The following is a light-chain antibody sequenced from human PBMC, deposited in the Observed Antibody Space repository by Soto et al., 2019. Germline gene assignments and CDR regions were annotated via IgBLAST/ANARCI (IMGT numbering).Light chain of an antibody. V-gene: IGLV2-14*01. CDR3: SSFSSGSTL. Sequence: QSALTQPASVSGSPGQSITISCTGTSSDVGGYNYVSWYQQHPGKAPKLMIYEVSNRPSGVSNRFSGSKSGNTASLTISVLQAEDEADYYCSSFSSGSTLFGTGTKLTVL. CDR1: SSDVGGYNY. CDR2: EVS. J-gene: IGLJ1*01.